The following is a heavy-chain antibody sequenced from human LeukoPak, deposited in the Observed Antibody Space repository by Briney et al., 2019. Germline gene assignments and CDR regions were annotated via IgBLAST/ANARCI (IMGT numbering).Heavy chain of an antibody. CDR1: EFSVGSNY. CDR3: AKDTGYYYYYMDV. V-gene: IGHV3-30*02. J-gene: IGHJ6*03. D-gene: IGHD2-8*02. CDR2: IRYDGSNK. Sequence: GGSLRLSCAASEFSVGSNYMTWVRQAPGKGLEWVAFIRYDGSNKYYADSVKGRFTISRDNSKNTLYLQMNSLRAEDTAVYYCAKDTGYYYYYMDVWGKGTTVTISS.